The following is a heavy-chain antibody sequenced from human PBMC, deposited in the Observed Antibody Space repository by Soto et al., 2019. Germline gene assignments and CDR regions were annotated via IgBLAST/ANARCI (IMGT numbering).Heavy chain of an antibody. V-gene: IGHV4-59*08. CDR1: GGSISSYY. D-gene: IGHD3-10*01. CDR2: MYNSGST. Sequence: QVQLQESGPGLVKPSETLSLTCTVSGGSISSYYWTWIRQPPGKGLEWLGFMYNSGSTHHNPSLKSRVTISLDTSKNQFSLNLRSVTAADTAVYYCASMGYHYGSGSYPLDYWGQGTLVTVSS. J-gene: IGHJ4*02. CDR3: ASMGYHYGSGSYPLDY.